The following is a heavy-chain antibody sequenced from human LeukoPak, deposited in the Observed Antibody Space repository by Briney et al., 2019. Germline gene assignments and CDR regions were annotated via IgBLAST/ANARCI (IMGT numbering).Heavy chain of an antibody. Sequence: GASVKVSCKASGYTFTGYYMHWVRQAPGQGLEWMGWINPNSGGTNYAQKFQGRVTMTRDTSISTAYMELSRLRSDDTAVYYCARDLSSSGWSRYYFDYWGQGTLVTVSS. J-gene: IGHJ4*02. V-gene: IGHV1-2*02. D-gene: IGHD6-19*01. CDR3: ARDLSSSGWSRYYFDY. CDR2: INPNSGGT. CDR1: GYTFTGYY.